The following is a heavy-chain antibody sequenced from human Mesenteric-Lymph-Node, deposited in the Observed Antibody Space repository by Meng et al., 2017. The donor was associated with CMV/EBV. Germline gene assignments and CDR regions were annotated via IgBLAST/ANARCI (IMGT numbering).Heavy chain of an antibody. CDR2: IYPGDSDT. D-gene: IGHD3-10*01. CDR1: GYNFISQW. CDR3: ARHRKTDYGSGSFPDY. J-gene: IGHJ4*02. Sequence: GYNFISQWIGWVRQMPGKGLEWMGIIYPGDSDTRYSPPFQGQVTISADKSISTAYLQWSSLKASDTAMYYCARHRKTDYGSGSFPDYWGQGTLVTVSS. V-gene: IGHV5-51*01.